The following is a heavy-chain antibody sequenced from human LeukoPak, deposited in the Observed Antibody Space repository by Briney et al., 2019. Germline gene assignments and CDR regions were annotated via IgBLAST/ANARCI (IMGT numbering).Heavy chain of an antibody. V-gene: IGHV4-59*11. CDR1: NDSISPLY. CDR3: ARGGSAAKYYFDS. J-gene: IGHJ4*02. CDR2: IFYSGTT. Sequence: SETLSLTCTVSNDSISPLYWGWIRQPPGKGLEFIGYIFYSGTTSFNPSLKSRVTLSVDTSKNQFSPRLNSVTAADTAVYYCARGGSAAKYYFDSWGQGTLVTVSS. D-gene: IGHD6-13*01.